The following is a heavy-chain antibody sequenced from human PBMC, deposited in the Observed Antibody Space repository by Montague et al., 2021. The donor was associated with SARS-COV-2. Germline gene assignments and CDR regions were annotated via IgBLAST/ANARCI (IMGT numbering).Heavy chain of an antibody. CDR2: SSGSDGGT. D-gene: IGHD3-10*01. CDR1: GFPFSNSA. CDR3: AKDSYYYGLGYGMDV. Sequence: SRRLSWAASGFPFSNSAMNLVRQAPGKGLEWVSGSSGSDGGTHYADSVKGRFTISRDNSKNVLYLQMNSLRAEDTALYYCAKDSYYYGLGYGMDVWGQGTTVTVSS. V-gene: IGHV3-23*01. J-gene: IGHJ6*02.